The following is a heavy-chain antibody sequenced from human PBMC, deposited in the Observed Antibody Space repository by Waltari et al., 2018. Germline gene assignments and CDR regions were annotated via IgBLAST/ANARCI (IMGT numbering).Heavy chain of an antibody. V-gene: IGHV1-46*01. CDR2: INPRRGST. CDR3: ARVSSSWYGL. J-gene: IGHJ5*02. CDR1: GYTFTSYY. D-gene: IGHD6-13*01. Sequence: QVQLVQSGAEVKKPGASVKVSCKASGYTFTSYYMHWVRQAPGQGLEWMGIINPRRGSTSYAQKFQGRVTRTRDTSTSTVYMELSSLRSEDTAVYYCARVSSSWYGLWGQGTLVTVSS.